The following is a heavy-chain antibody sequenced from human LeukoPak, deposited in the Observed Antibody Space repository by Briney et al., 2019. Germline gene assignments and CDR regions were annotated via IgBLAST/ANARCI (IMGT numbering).Heavy chain of an antibody. Sequence: GGSLRLSCAASGNYWMHWVRQAPGKGLVWVSHINSDGSWTTYVDSVKGRFTISKGNAKNMVYLQMNNLRAEDTAVYYCVSFYETYWGRGTLVTVSS. CDR1: GNYW. CDR2: INSDGSWT. CDR3: VSFYETY. D-gene: IGHD2-2*01. J-gene: IGHJ4*02. V-gene: IGHV3-74*01.